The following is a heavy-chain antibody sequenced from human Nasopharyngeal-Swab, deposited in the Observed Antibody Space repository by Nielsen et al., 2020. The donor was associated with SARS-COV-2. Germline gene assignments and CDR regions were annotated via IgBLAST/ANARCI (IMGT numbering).Heavy chain of an antibody. J-gene: IGHJ4*02. CDR1: GFTFSSYS. V-gene: IGHV3-21*01. D-gene: IGHD1-26*01. CDR3: ARADGSLFDY. Sequence: GESLKISCAASGFTFSSYSMNWVRQAPGKGLEWVSSISSSSSYIYYADSVKGRFTISRENAKNSLYLQMNSLRAGGTAVYYCARADGSLFDYWGQGTLVTVSS. CDR2: ISSSSSYI.